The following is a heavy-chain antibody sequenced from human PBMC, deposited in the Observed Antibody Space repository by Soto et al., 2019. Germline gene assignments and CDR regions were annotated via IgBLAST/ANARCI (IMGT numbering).Heavy chain of an antibody. CDR3: ARVQSVRYFDY. CDR1: GGTFSSYT. CDR2: IIPILGIA. D-gene: IGHD6-6*01. V-gene: IGHV1-69*02. Sequence: QVQLVQSGAEVKKPGSSVKVSCKASGGTFSSYTISWVRQAPGQGLEWMGRIIPILGIANYAQKFQGRVTITADKSTSTAYMELSSLRSEDTAVYYCARVQSVRYFDYWGQGTLVTVSS. J-gene: IGHJ4*02.